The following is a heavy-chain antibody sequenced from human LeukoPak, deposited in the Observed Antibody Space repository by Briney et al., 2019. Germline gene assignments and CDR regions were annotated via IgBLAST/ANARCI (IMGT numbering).Heavy chain of an antibody. CDR3: ARSATAAGTQGY. CDR2: IYYSGST. Sequence: SVTLSLTCTVSGGSNSRYYGSWMPQPPGKALEWSGYIYYSGSTNYNPSLKSRVTISVDTSKNQFSLKLSSVTAADTAVYYCARSATAAGTQGYWGQGTLVTVSS. D-gene: IGHD6-13*01. CDR1: GGSNSRYY. J-gene: IGHJ4*02. V-gene: IGHV4-59*08.